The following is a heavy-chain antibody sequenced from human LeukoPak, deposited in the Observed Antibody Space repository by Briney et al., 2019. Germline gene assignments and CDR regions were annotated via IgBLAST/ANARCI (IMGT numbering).Heavy chain of an antibody. Sequence: PVKVSCKASGGTFSSYAISWVRQAPGQGLEWMGGIIPIFGTANYAQKFQGRVTITADESTSTAYMELSSLRSEDTAVYFCGREIEGTTDYWGQGTLVTVSS. J-gene: IGHJ4*02. CDR1: GGTFSSYA. D-gene: IGHD1-7*01. CDR3: GREIEGTTDY. V-gene: IGHV1-69*01. CDR2: IIPIFGTA.